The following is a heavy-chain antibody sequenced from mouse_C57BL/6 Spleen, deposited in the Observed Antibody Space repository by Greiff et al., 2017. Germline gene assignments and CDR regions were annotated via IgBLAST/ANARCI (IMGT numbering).Heavy chain of an antibody. Sequence: VQLKESGPVLVKPGASVKMSCKASGYTFTDYYMNWVKQSHGKSLEWIGVINPYNGGTSYNQKFKGKATLTVDKSSSTAYMELNSLTSEDSAVYYCARGAYDGYDAWFAYWGQGTLVTVSA. J-gene: IGHJ3*01. D-gene: IGHD2-3*01. CDR2: INPYNGGT. CDR1: GYTFTDYY. CDR3: ARGAYDGYDAWFAY. V-gene: IGHV1-19*01.